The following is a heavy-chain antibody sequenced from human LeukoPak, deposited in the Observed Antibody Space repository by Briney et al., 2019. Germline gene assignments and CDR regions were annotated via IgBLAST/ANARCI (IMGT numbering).Heavy chain of an antibody. Sequence: GGSLRLSCAASGFTLSNYNMNWVRQAPGKGLEWVSSISSSSRYIYYTDSVKGRFTISRDNAKDSLYLQMNSLRAEDTAVYYCAELGITMIGGVWGKGTTVTISS. D-gene: IGHD3-10*02. CDR3: AELGITMIGGV. J-gene: IGHJ6*04. V-gene: IGHV3-21*01. CDR1: GFTLSNYN. CDR2: ISSSSRYI.